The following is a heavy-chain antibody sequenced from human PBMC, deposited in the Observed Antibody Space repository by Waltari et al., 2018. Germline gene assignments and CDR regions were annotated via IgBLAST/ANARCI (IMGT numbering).Heavy chain of an antibody. Sequence: EVQLVESGGGLVKPGGSLRLSCAASGFTFSSYSMNWVPQAPGKGLEWVSSISSSSSYIYYAYSVKGRFTISRDNAKNSLYLQMNSLRAEDTAVYYCARGSSDYDAFDIWGQGTMVTVSS. V-gene: IGHV3-21*01. CDR2: ISSSSSYI. J-gene: IGHJ3*02. CDR1: GFTFSSYS. D-gene: IGHD4-17*01. CDR3: ARGSSDYDAFDI.